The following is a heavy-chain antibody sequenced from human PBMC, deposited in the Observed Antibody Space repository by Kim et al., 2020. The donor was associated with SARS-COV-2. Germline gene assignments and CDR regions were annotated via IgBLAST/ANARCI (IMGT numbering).Heavy chain of an antibody. CDR3: ASSQYQLLLGMDV. D-gene: IGHD2-2*01. J-gene: IGHJ6*02. V-gene: IGHV5-10-1*01. Sequence: SPSFQGHVTISADKSISTAYLQWSSLKASDTAMYYCASSQYQLLLGMDVWGQGTTVTVSS.